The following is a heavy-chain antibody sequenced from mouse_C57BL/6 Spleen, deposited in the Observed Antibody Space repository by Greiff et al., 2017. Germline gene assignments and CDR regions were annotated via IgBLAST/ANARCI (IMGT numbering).Heavy chain of an antibody. CDR1: GFNIKDDY. CDR3: ITGDYGSSYVFAY. D-gene: IGHD1-1*01. V-gene: IGHV14-4*01. CDR2: IDPENGDT. J-gene: IGHJ3*01. Sequence: EVQLQQSGAELVRPGASVKLSCTASGFNIKDDYMHWVKQRPEQGLEWIGWIDPENGDTEYASKFQGKATITADTSSNTAYQQLSSLTSEDTAVYYCITGDYGSSYVFAYWGQGTLVTVSA.